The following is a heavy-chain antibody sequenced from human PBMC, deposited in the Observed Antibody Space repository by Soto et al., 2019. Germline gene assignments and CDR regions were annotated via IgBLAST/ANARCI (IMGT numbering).Heavy chain of an antibody. CDR2: IKSKTDGGTT. D-gene: IGHD2-21*01. V-gene: IGHV3-15*07. CDR3: IVRYPYYFDY. CDR1: GFTFSNAW. J-gene: IGHJ4*02. Sequence: EVQLVEAGGGLVKPGGSLRLSCAASGFTFSNAWMNWVRQAPGKGLEWVGRIKSKTDGGTTDYAAPVTVRFTISRDDSTNTLYLQMNSLKTDDTAVYYCIVRYPYYFDYWGQGTLVTVSS.